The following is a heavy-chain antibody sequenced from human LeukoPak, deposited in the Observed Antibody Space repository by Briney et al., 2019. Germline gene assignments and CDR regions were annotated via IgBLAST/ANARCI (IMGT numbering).Heavy chain of an antibody. CDR3: ARAYTYYYGSGSFDHDY. D-gene: IGHD3-10*01. CDR1: GYTFTSYA. V-gene: IGHV1-2*02. J-gene: IGHJ4*02. CDR2: INPNSGGT. Sequence: GASVKVSCKASGYTFTSYAMNWVRQAPGQGLEWMGWINPNSGGTNYAQKFQGRVTMTRDTSISTAYMELSRLRSDDTAVYYCARAYTYYYGSGSFDHDYWGQGTLVTVSS.